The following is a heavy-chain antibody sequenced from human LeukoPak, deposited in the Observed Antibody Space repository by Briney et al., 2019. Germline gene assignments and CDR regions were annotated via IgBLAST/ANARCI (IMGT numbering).Heavy chain of an antibody. V-gene: IGHV1-46*01. J-gene: IGHJ3*02. D-gene: IGHD2-8*01. CDR3: ARGGGGPVEFGVAFDI. CDR2: INPSGGST. Sequence: ASVKVSCKASGYTFTSYYMHWVRQAPGQGLEWMGIINPSGGSTSYAQKFQGRVTMTRDTSTSTVYMELSSLRSEDTAVYYCARGGGGPVEFGVAFDIWGQGTMVTVSS. CDR1: GYTFTSYY.